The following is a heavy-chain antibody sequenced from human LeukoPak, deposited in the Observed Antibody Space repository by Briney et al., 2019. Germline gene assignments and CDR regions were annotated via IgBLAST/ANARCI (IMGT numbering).Heavy chain of an antibody. CDR2: ISYDGSNK. V-gene: IGHV3-30*03. CDR3: ARDRDYAFDY. CDR1: GFTFSGYG. Sequence: GGSLRLSCAASGFTFSGYGMHWVRQAPGKGLEWVAVISYDGSNKHYADSVKGRFTISRDNAKNSLYLQMDSLRDEDTAVYYCARDRDYAFDYWGQGTLVTVSS. J-gene: IGHJ4*02. D-gene: IGHD4-17*01.